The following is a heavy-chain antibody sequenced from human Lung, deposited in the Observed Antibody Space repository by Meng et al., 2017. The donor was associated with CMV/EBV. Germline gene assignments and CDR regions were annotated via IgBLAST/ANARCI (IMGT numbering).Heavy chain of an antibody. D-gene: IGHD1-26*01. CDR3: ARHLRGYSWPKSD. CDR2: FFHSGDT. CDR1: DVSISNSSFF. V-gene: IGHV4-39*01. J-gene: IGHJ4*02. Sequence: SETXSLXCTVTDVSISNSSFFWGWIRQPPGKGLEWIGSFFHSGDTYSNPSLRSRVAISVDTSKNQFSLRLNSVTATDTAMYYCARHLRGYSWPKSDGGQGTXVTVSS.